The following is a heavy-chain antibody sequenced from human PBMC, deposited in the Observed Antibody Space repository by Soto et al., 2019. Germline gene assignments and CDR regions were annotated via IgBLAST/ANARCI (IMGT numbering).Heavy chain of an antibody. Sequence: SVKVSCKASGGTFSSYAISWVRQAPGQGLEWMGGIIPIFGTANYAQKFQGRVTITADESTSTAYMELSSLRSEDTAVYYCARSRAAASGFLYWGQGTLVTVSS. CDR3: ARSRAAASGFLY. D-gene: IGHD3-22*01. CDR2: IIPIFGTA. CDR1: GGTFSSYA. V-gene: IGHV1-69*13. J-gene: IGHJ4*02.